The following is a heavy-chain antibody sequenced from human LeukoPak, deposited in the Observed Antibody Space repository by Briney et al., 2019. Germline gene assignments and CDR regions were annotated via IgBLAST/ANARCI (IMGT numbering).Heavy chain of an antibody. CDR2: ISSSGSTI. Sequence: GGPLSLSCAASGFTFSSYEMNWVRPARGKGLEWVAYISSSGSTIYYADSVKGRFTISRDNAKNSLYLQMNSLRAEGTAVYYCAEHGITMIGGVWGKGTTVTISS. D-gene: IGHD3-10*02. J-gene: IGHJ6*04. V-gene: IGHV3-48*03. CDR3: AEHGITMIGGV. CDR1: GFTFSSYE.